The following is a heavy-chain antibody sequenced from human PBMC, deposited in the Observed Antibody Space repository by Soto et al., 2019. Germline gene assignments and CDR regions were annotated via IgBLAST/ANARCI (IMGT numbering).Heavy chain of an antibody. CDR1: GASISSGDYY. CDR2: IYYTGST. J-gene: IGHJ4*02. CDR3: ARALDDSSGYYGGLGY. Sequence: TLSLTCTVSGASISSGDYYWSWIRQPPGKGLEWIGYIYYTGSTYYNPSLKSRLTISVDTSKNQLSLKLTSLTAADTAVYYCARALDDSSGYYGGLGYWGQGTLVTVSS. D-gene: IGHD3-22*01. V-gene: IGHV4-30-4*01.